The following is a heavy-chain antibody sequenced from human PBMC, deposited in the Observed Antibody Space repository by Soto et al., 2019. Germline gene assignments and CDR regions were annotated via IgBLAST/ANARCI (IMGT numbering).Heavy chain of an antibody. D-gene: IGHD2-15*01. CDR1: GGSISSGPYS. CDR2: FYYSERT. V-gene: IGHV4-39*01. J-gene: IGHJ6*01. CDR3: ERVGCYGSRTKCYCYCGMDG. Sequence: PSETLSLTCTVSGGSISSGPYSWGWIRQPPGEGLEWIGTFYYSERTHYNPSLESRVTISVDTSKNQFSLKVSSVTVADTAVYYCERVGCYGSRTKCYCYCGMDGRG.